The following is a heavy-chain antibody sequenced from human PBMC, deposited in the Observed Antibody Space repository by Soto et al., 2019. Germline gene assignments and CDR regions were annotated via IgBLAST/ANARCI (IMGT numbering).Heavy chain of an antibody. Sequence: PGGSLRLSCAASEFTFSNYAMSWVHQAPGKGLEWVSAISYGGGTTYYADSVKGRFTISRDNSKNTLNLQMNSLRVEDTAVYYCTRAAIKGELLDYWGQGTQVTVSS. D-gene: IGHD1-26*01. CDR3: TRAAIKGELLDY. V-gene: IGHV3-23*01. CDR2: ISYGGGTT. CDR1: EFTFSNYA. J-gene: IGHJ4*02.